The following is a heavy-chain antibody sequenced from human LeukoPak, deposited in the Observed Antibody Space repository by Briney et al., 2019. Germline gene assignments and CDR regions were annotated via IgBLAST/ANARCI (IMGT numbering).Heavy chain of an antibody. V-gene: IGHV4-34*01. CDR1: GGSFSAYY. J-gene: IGHJ4*02. Sequence: SETLSLTCAVYGGSFSAYYWSWIRQPPGKGLEWIGEINHSGSTNYNPSLKSRVTISVDTSKNQFSLKLSSVTAADTAVYYCARVGWCDHYFDYWGQGTLVTVSS. CDR2: INHSGST. CDR3: ARVGWCDHYFDY. D-gene: IGHD6-19*01.